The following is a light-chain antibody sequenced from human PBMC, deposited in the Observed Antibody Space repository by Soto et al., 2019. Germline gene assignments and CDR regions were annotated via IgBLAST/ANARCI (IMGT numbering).Light chain of an antibody. V-gene: IGLV2-18*02. CDR3: SSYTGSSTTVV. CDR2: EVS. CDR1: SSDVGSYNH. J-gene: IGLJ2*01. Sequence: QSALTQPPSVSGSPGQSVTISCTGTSSDVGSYNHVSWYQQPPGTAPKLMIYEVSNRPSGVPDRFSGSKSVNAASLTISGLQAEDEADYYCSSYTGSSTTVVFGGGTKLTVL.